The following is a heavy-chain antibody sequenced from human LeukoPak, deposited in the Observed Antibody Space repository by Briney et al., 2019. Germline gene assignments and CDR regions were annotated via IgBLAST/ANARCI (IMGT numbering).Heavy chain of an antibody. Sequence: GASVKLSCKASGGTFSSYAIGWVRQAPGQGLEWMGGIIPIFGTANYAQKFQGRVTITSDESTSTAYMELSSPRSEDTAVYYCARDLRGYSVTWGQGTLVTVSS. D-gene: IGHD5/OR15-5a*01. CDR1: GGTFSSYA. V-gene: IGHV1-69*13. J-gene: IGHJ4*02. CDR3: ARDLRGYSVT. CDR2: IIPIFGTA.